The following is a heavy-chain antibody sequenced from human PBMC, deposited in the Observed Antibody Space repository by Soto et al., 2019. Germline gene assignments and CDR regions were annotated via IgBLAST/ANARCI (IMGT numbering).Heavy chain of an antibody. D-gene: IGHD2-15*01. Sequence: SGPTLVNPTQTLTLTCTFSGFSLSTSGMCVSWIRQPPGKALEWLARIDWDDDKYYSTSLKTRLTISKDTSKNQVVLTMTNMDPVDTATYYCARSDIVSRGPYYYGMDVWGQGTTVTVSS. CDR3: ARSDIVSRGPYYYGMDV. CDR1: GFSLSTSGMC. CDR2: IDWDDDK. V-gene: IGHV2-70*11. J-gene: IGHJ6*02.